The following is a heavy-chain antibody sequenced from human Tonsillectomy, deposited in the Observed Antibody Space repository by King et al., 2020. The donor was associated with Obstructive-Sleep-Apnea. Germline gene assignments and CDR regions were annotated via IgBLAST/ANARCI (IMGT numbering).Heavy chain of an antibody. J-gene: IGHJ4*02. CDR1: GFTFSSYG. CDR2: ISYDGSNK. Sequence: VQLVESGGGVVQPGRSLRLSCAASGFTFSSYGMHWVRQAPGKGLEWVAVISYDGSNKYYADSVKGRFTISRDNSKNTLYLQMNSLRAEDTAVYYCAKSGRYGSGSYSYYFDYWGQGTLVTVSS. CDR3: AKSGRYGSGSYSYYFDY. D-gene: IGHD3-10*01. V-gene: IGHV3-30*18.